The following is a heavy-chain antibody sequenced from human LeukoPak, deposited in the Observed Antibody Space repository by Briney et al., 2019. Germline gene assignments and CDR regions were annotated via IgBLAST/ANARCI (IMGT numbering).Heavy chain of an antibody. CDR3: ARDNSIVASFDY. J-gene: IGHJ4*02. Sequence: SETLSLTCAVYGGSFSGYYWSWIRQPPGKGLEWIGEINHSGSTNYNPSLKSRVTISVDTSKNQFSLKLSSVTAADTAVYYCARDNSIVASFDYWGQGTLVTVSS. CDR1: GGSFSGYY. V-gene: IGHV4-34*01. CDR2: INHSGST. D-gene: IGHD5-12*01.